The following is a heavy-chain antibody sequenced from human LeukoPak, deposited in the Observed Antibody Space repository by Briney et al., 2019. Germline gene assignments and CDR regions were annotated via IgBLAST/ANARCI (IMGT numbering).Heavy chain of an antibody. CDR3: ARQSLSYYYDSSGTNWFDP. V-gene: IGHV4-59*08. Sequence: GSLRLSCAASGFTFSSYAMSWIRQPPGKGLEWIGYIYYSGSTNYNPSLKSRVTTSVDTSKNQFSLKLSSVTAADTAVYYCARQSLSYYYDSSGTNWFDPWGQGTLVTVSS. J-gene: IGHJ5*02. D-gene: IGHD3-22*01. CDR2: IYYSGST. CDR1: GFTFSSYA.